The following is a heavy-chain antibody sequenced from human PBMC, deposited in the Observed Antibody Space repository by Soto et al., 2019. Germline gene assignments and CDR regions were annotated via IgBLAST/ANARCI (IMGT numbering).Heavy chain of an antibody. CDR1: GGSISSSNW. V-gene: IGHV4-4*02. CDR2: IYHSGST. Sequence: PSETLSLTCAVSGGSISSSNWWSWVRQPPGKGLEWIGEIYHSGSTNYNPSLKSRVTISVDKSKNQFSLKLSSVTAADTAVYYCARGVVPAARGHWFDPWGQGTLVTASS. CDR3: ARGVVPAARGHWFDP. J-gene: IGHJ5*02. D-gene: IGHD2-2*01.